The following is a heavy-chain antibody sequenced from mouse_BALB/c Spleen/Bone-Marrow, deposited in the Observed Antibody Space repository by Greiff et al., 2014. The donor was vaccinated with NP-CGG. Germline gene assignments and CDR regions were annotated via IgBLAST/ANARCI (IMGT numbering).Heavy chain of an antibody. V-gene: IGHV5-6-2*01. Sequence: EVKLVESGGGSVNLGGSLKLSCAASGFTFSSYYMSWVRQTPDRRLELVAAINTNGGSTYYPDTVKGRFTISRDNANNTLYLQMSSLKSDDTALFCCARSPYYGNFAYWGQGTLVTVSA. CDR1: GFTFSSYY. CDR3: ARSPYYGNFAY. J-gene: IGHJ3*01. D-gene: IGHD2-10*01. CDR2: INTNGGST.